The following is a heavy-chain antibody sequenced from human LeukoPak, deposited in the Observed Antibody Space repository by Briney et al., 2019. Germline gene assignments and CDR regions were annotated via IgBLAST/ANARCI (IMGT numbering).Heavy chain of an antibody. CDR2: INPNSGGT. V-gene: IGHV1-2*02. J-gene: IGHJ4*02. Sequence: GASVKVSCKASGYTFTGYYMHWVRQAPGQGLEWMGWINPNSGGTNYAQKFQGRVTMTRDTSISTAYMELSRLRSDDTAVYYCAREGHAVADFMGYYFDYWGQGTLVTVSS. CDR1: GYTFTGYY. CDR3: AREGHAVADFMGYYFDY. D-gene: IGHD6-19*01.